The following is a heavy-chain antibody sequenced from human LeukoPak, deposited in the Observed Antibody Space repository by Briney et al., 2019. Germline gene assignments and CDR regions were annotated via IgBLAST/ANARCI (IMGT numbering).Heavy chain of an antibody. CDR1: GFTFSSYG. J-gene: IGHJ4*02. CDR3: ARDAARMPHGLDY. V-gene: IGHV3-48*04. CDR2: ISSSGSTI. D-gene: IGHD2-15*01. Sequence: PGGSLRLSCAASGFTFSSYGMHWVRQAPGKGLEWVSYISSSGSTIYYADSVKGRFTISRDNAKNSLYLQMNSLRAEDTAVYYCARDAARMPHGLDYWGQGTLVTVSS.